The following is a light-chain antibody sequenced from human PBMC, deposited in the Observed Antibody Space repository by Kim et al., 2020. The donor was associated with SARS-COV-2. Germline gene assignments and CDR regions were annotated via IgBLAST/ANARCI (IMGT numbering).Light chain of an antibody. CDR1: SLRRYY. J-gene: IGLJ2*01. CDR3: KSRVSRGKVV. Sequence: SSELTQDPAVSVALGQTVRITCQGDSLRRYYASWYQQKPGQAPVLVIYGKNNRPSGIPDRLSGSSSGNTASLTITGAQAEDEADYYCKSRVSRGKVVFGGGTQLTVL. V-gene: IGLV3-19*01. CDR2: GKN.